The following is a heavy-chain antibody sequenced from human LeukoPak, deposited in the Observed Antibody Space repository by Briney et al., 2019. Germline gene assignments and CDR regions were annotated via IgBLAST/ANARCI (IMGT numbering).Heavy chain of an antibody. CDR3: AREGRSSWPDYYGMDV. Sequence: SETLSLTCTVSGGSISSYYWSWIRQPPGKGLEWIGYIYYSGSTNYDPSLKSRVTISVDTSKNQFSLKLSSVTAADTAVYYCAREGRSSWPDYYGMDVWGQGTTVTVSS. V-gene: IGHV4-59*01. D-gene: IGHD6-13*01. CDR2: IYYSGST. CDR1: GGSISSYY. J-gene: IGHJ6*02.